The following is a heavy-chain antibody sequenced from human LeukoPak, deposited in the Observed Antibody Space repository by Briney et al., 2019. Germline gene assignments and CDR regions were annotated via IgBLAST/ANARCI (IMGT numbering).Heavy chain of an antibody. CDR1: GGSISGIY. J-gene: IGHJ4*02. D-gene: IGHD3-10*01. V-gene: IGHV4-59*01. CDR2: IYSSGST. CDR3: ARERGDWALDY. Sequence: PSETLSLTCIVSGGSISGIYWSWIRHPPGKGLEWIGYIYSSGSTKYNPSLRSRVTMSLDTSKNQFSLRLTSVTAADTAMYFCARERGDWALDYWGQGTLVTVSS.